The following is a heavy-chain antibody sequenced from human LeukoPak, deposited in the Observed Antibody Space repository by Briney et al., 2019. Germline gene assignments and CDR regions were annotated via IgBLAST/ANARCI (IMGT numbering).Heavy chain of an antibody. CDR3: ASPATHGDVIEKFGIDF. V-gene: IGHV3-30*03. Sequence: QPGGSLRLSCAASGFAFDDYGLHWVRQAPGKGLEWVALISHIESETHYADSIKGRFTVSRDNSKNMVHLEMNTMTMEDTGVYFCASPATHGDVIEKFGIDFWGQGVLVTVSS. J-gene: IGHJ4*02. CDR2: ISHIESET. CDR1: GFAFDDYG. D-gene: IGHD4-17*01.